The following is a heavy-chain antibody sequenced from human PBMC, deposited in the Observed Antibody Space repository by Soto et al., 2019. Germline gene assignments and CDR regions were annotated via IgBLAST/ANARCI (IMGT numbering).Heavy chain of an antibody. CDR1: GYTFTGYY. D-gene: IGHD3-22*01. Sequence: GASVKVSCKTSGYTFTGYYLHWVRQAPGQGLEWMGWINPNSGGRSYAQKFQDWVTMTRDTSINTVYMELSRLRSDDTAVYYCARANSLYDGSGIDTFDFWGQGTMVTVSS. CDR2: INPNSGGR. CDR3: ARANSLYDGSGIDTFDF. J-gene: IGHJ3*01. V-gene: IGHV1-2*04.